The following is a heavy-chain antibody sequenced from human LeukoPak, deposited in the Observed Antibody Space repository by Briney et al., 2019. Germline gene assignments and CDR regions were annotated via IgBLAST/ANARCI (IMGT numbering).Heavy chain of an antibody. Sequence: GGSLRLSCAASGFTFSSFAMSWVRQAPGKGLEWVSTITDSGDTTYSADSVKGRFTISRDNAKNTLYLQMNSLRAEDTAVYYCTKDLTGDLDYWGQGTLVTVSS. CDR3: TKDLTGDLDY. D-gene: IGHD7-27*01. CDR1: GFTFSSFA. V-gene: IGHV3-23*01. CDR2: ITDSGDTT. J-gene: IGHJ4*02.